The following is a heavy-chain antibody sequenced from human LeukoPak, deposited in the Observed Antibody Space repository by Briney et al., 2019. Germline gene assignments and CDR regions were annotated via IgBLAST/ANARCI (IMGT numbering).Heavy chain of an antibody. CDR2: IKSDGSST. CDR3: ARRSAVAGTLDY. D-gene: IGHD6-19*01. V-gene: IGHV3-74*01. CDR1: GFTFSSYS. Sequence: QSGGSLRLSCAASGFTFSSYSMNWVRQAPGKGLVWVSRIKSDGSSTSYADSVKGRFTISRDNAKNTLYLQMNSLRAEDTAVYYCARRSAVAGTLDYWGQGTLVTVSS. J-gene: IGHJ4*02.